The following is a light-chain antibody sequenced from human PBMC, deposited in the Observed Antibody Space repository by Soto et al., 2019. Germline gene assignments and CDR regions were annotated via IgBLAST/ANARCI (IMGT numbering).Light chain of an antibody. J-gene: IGKJ1*01. CDR3: QQYVSSLT. V-gene: IGKV3-20*01. CDR2: GAT. CDR1: QSVDSSF. Sequence: EIVLTQSPGSLSLSPGERATLSCRASQSVDSSFFAWYQQKPGQAPRLLFYGATNRATGIPDRFSGSGSGIDFTLTMSRLEPEDFAVYYCQQYVSSLTFGQGTKVEIK.